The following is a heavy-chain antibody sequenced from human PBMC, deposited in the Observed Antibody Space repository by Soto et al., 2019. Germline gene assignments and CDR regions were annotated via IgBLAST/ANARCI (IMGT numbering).Heavy chain of an antibody. CDR2: IKQDGSEK. D-gene: IGHD3-3*01. Sequence: EVQLVESGGGLVQPGGSLRLSCAASGFTFSSYWMSWVRQAPGKGLEWVANIKQDGSEKYYVVSVKGRFTISRDNAKNSLYLQMNSLRAEDTAVYYCARDPFFGVVGYWGQGTLVTVSS. CDR1: GFTFSSYW. V-gene: IGHV3-7*01. CDR3: ARDPFFGVVGY. J-gene: IGHJ4*02.